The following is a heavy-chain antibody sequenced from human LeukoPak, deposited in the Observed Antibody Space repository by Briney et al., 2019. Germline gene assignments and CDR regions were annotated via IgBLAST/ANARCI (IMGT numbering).Heavy chain of an antibody. CDR2: INHSGST. D-gene: IGHD2-2*01. J-gene: IGHJ6*03. V-gene: IGHV4-34*01. Sequence: SETLSLTCAVYGGSFSGYYWSWIRQPPGKGLEWIGEINHSGSTNYNPSLKSRVTISVDTSKNQFSLKLSSVTAADTAVYYCARDREEYQLLFRAFSYYYYMDVWGKGTTVTVSS. CDR3: ARDREEYQLLFRAFSYYYYMDV. CDR1: GGSFSGYY.